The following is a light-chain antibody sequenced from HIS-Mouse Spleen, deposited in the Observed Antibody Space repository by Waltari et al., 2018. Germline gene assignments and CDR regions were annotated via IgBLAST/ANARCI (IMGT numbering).Light chain of an antibody. CDR2: EVS. CDR1: SSDVGGYNY. J-gene: IGLJ1*01. CDR3: SSYTSSSTF. Sequence: QSALTQPASVSGSPGQSITISCTGTSSDVGGYNYFSWYQQPPGKAPKLMIYEVSNRPSGVSNRFSGSKSGNTASLTISGLQAEDEADYYCSSYTSSSTFFGTGTKVTVL. V-gene: IGLV2-14*01.